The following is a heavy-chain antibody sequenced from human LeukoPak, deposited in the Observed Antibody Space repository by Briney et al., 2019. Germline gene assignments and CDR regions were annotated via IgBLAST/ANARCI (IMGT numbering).Heavy chain of an antibody. CDR3: ASGSRSYYYCYMDV. CDR1: GGSISSYY. CDR2: IYTSGST. J-gene: IGHJ6*03. D-gene: IGHD6-13*01. Sequence: SETLSLTCTVSGGSISSYYWSWIRQPAGKGLEWIGRIYTSGSTNYNPSLKSRVTMSVDTSKNQFSLKLSSVTAADTAVYYCASGSRSYYYCYMDVWGKGTTVTVSS. V-gene: IGHV4-4*07.